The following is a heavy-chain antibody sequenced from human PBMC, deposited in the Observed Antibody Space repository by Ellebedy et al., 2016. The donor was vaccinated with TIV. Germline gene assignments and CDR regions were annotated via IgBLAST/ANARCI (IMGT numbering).Heavy chain of an antibody. CDR1: EFTFSSHG. CDR3: VRARPYCGDCFSFGN. V-gene: IGHV3-74*01. Sequence: GESLKISCEASEFTFSSHGMHWVRQAPGKGLVWVSRINNDGSSTDYADSVKGRFTISRDNAKNTLYLQMNSLRAEDTAVYYCVRARPYCGDCFSFGNWGQGSLVTVSS. CDR2: INNDGSST. J-gene: IGHJ4*02. D-gene: IGHD2-21*02.